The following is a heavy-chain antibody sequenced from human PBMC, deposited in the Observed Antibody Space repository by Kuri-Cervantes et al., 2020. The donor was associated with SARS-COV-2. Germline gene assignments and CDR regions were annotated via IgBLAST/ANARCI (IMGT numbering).Heavy chain of an antibody. D-gene: IGHD2-2*02. CDR3: ARDPIPPDAFDI. J-gene: IGHJ3*02. V-gene: IGHV4-30-2*05. Sequence: LRLSCAVSGGSISSGGYSWSWIRQPPGKGLEWIGYIYHSGSTYYNPSLKSRVTISVDTYKNQFSLKLSSVTAADTAVYYCARDPIPPDAFDIWGQGTMVTVSS. CDR2: IYHSGST. CDR1: GGSISSGGYS.